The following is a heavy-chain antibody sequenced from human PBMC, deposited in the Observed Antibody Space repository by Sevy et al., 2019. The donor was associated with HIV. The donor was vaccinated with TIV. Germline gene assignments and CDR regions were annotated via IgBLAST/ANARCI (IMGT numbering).Heavy chain of an antibody. CDR3: ARVKFGGRYAFDI. CDR1: GFTFSSFW. J-gene: IGHJ3*02. Sequence: GGSLRLSCRGSGFTFSSFWMQWVRQAPGKGLEWVSSISSSSSYIYYADSVKGRFTISRDNAKNSLYLQMNSLRAEDTAVYYCARVKFGGRYAFDIWGQGTMVTVSS. V-gene: IGHV3-21*01. D-gene: IGHD1-26*01. CDR2: ISSSSSYI.